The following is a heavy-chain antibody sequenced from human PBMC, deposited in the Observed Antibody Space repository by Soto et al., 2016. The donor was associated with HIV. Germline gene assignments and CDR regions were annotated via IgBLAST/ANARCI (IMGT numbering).Heavy chain of an antibody. J-gene: IGHJ4*02. CDR2: ITGSGGST. Sequence: DVQLLDSGGDLIKPGGSRRDSPVQPLDSPFPTYGMSWVRQAPGKGLEWVSAITGSGGSTYYADSVKGRFTISRDNSKSTLYLHMSALRVEDTAVYYCAKDRYYDSSGPNSGFDYWGQGTLVTVSS. D-gene: IGHD3-22*01. CDR1: DSPFPTYG. V-gene: IGHV3-23*01. CDR3: AKDRYYDSSGPNSGFDY.